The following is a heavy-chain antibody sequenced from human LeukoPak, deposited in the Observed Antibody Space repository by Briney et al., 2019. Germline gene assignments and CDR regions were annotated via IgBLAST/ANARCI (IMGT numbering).Heavy chain of an antibody. CDR1: GVSISGYS. V-gene: IGHV4-59*01. CDR2: ISYTGIT. J-gene: IGHJ5*02. Sequence: PSETLSLTCSVSGVSISGYSWTWLRQPPGKRLEWIGYISYTGITYYNPSLMSRVTISVATSKNQFSLKLTSVTAADSAVYYCARRLYSSGSSNWFDPWGQGTLVTVSS. D-gene: IGHD6-19*01. CDR3: ARRLYSSGSSNWFDP.